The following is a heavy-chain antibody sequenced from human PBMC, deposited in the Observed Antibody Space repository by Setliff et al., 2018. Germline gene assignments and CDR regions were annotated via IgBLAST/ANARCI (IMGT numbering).Heavy chain of an antibody. CDR2: IDHSGSA. D-gene: IGHD1-1*01. Sequence: PSETLSLTCSVDGDSFRGHQWTWIRQPPGKGLEWIGKIDHSGSATYSPSLKSRVTISVSTSKNQFSLELNSVTDADTAVYYCARGLRTTGTYRYFDYWGQGILVTVSS. V-gene: IGHV4-34*01. J-gene: IGHJ4*02. CDR3: ARGLRTTGTYRYFDY. CDR1: GDSFRGHQ.